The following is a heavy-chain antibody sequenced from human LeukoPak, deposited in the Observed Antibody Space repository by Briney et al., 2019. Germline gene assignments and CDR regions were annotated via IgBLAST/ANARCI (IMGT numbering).Heavy chain of an antibody. CDR1: GGSFSGYY. CDR3: ARDYCSGGSCFTLGY. V-gene: IGHV4-34*01. Sequence: SETLSLTCAVYGGSFSGYYWSWIRQPPGKGLEWIGEINHSGSTNYNPSLKSRVTRSVDTSKNQFSLKLSSVTAADTAVYYCARDYCSGGSCFTLGYWGQGTLVTVSS. D-gene: IGHD2-15*01. CDR2: INHSGST. J-gene: IGHJ4*02.